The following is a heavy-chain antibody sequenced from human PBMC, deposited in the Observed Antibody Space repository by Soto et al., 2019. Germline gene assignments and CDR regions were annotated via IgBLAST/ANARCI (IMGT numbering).Heavy chain of an antibody. J-gene: IGHJ6*03. CDR1: GGSISSSSYY. D-gene: IGHD2-15*01. CDR3: ARGVVVPPEGYYYYYMDV. V-gene: IGHV4-39*01. CDR2: IYYSGST. Sequence: QLQLQESCPGLVKPSETLSLTCTVSGGSISSSSYYWGWIRQPPGKGLEWIGSIYYSGSTYYNPSLKSRVTISVDTSKNQFSVKVSSVTAADTAVYYCARGVVVPPEGYYYYYMDVWGKGTTVTVSS.